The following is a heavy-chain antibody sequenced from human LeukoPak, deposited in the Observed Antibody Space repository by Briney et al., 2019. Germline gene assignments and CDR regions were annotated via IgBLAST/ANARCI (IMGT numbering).Heavy chain of an antibody. D-gene: IGHD3-22*01. J-gene: IGHJ5*02. CDR1: GGSISSSSYY. V-gene: IGHV4-39*07. Sequence: PSETLSLTCTVSGGSISSSSYYWGWIRQPPGKGLEWIGSIYYSGSTNYNPSLKSRVTISVDTSKNQFSLKLCSVTAADTAVYYCAREDDSSGYYFRTRNWFDPWGQGTLVTVSS. CDR2: IYYSGST. CDR3: AREDDSSGYYFRTRNWFDP.